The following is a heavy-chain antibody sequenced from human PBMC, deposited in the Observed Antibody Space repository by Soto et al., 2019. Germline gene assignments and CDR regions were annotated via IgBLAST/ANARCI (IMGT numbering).Heavy chain of an antibody. D-gene: IGHD3-22*01. V-gene: IGHV3-48*03. J-gene: IGHJ4*02. CDR2: ISSSGSTI. CDR1: GFTFSSCE. CDR3: ASDHYDSRGYYYFGY. Sequence: EVQLVESGGGLVQPGGSLRLSCAASGFTFSSCEMNWVRQAPGKGLEWVSYISSSGSTIYYADSVKGRFTISRDNAKNSLYLQMNSLRAEDTAVYYCASDHYDSRGYYYFGYWGQGTLVTDS.